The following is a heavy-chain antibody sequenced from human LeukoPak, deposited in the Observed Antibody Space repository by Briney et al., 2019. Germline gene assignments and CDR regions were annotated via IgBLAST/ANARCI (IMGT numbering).Heavy chain of an antibody. CDR2: IYYSGSP. CDR1: GGPISSGGYF. D-gene: IGHD3-22*01. V-gene: IGHV4-31*03. CDR3: ARAPRRYYESSGSELDY. J-gene: IGHJ4*02. Sequence: PSQTQSLTCTVSGGPISSGGYFWSWIRQHPGKVLEWNGYIYYSGSPYYNPSLKSRVTMSVDTSKNQFSLKLSSVTAADTAVYYCARAPRRYYESSGSELDYWGQGTLVTVSS.